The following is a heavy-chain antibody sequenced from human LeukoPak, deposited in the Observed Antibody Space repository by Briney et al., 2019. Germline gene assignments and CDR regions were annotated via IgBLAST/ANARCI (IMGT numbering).Heavy chain of an antibody. CDR2: ISEDGVST. J-gene: IGHJ4*02. V-gene: IGHV3-43*02. Sequence: GGSLRLSCVVSGITFDGYAMHWVRQAPGKGLEWVSLISEDGVSTYYADSVKGRFTISRDNSKKSLYLQMNSLRTEDTALYYCAKDSLLQGVDYWGQGTLVTVSS. CDR1: GITFDGYA. CDR3: AKDSLLQGVDY. D-gene: IGHD2-21*01.